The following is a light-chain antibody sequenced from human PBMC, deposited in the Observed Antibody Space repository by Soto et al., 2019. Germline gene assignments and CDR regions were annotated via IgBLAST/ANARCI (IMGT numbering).Light chain of an antibody. V-gene: IGLV2-14*01. J-gene: IGLJ1*01. CDR3: SSYTSSSTYV. Sequence: SVLTQPASVSGSPGQWITISCPGTSSDVGGYNYVSWYQQHPGKAPKLMIYDVSNRPSGVSNRFSGSKSGNTASLTISGLQAEDEADYYCSSYTSSSTYVFGTGTKVTVL. CDR2: DVS. CDR1: SSDVGGYNY.